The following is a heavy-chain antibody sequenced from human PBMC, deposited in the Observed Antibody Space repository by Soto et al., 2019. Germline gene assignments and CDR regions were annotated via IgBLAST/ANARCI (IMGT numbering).Heavy chain of an antibody. CDR1: EFTFSNYA. J-gene: IGHJ4*02. V-gene: IGHV3-23*01. CDR3: AKNPGYYYDSTGYHFDY. CDR2: ISYGGGTT. Sequence: EVQLLESGGGLVQPGGSLRLSCAASEFTFSNYAMSWVGQAPGKGLEWVSAISYGGGTTYYADSVKGRFTISRDNSKNTLYLQMNSLRVEDTAVYYCAKNPGYYYDSTGYHFDYWGQGTLVTVSS. D-gene: IGHD3-22*01.